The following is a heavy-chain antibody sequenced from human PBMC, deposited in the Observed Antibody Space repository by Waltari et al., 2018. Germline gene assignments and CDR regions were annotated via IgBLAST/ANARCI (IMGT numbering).Heavy chain of an antibody. D-gene: IGHD2-8*02. CDR3: ASCTGGVCYYGMDV. CDR2: MNPNSGNT. CDR1: GYTFTSYD. J-gene: IGHJ6*02. V-gene: IGHV1-8*01. Sequence: QVQLVQSGAEVKKPGASVKVSCRASGYTFTSYDINWVRQATGQGLEWMGWMNPNSGNTDYAQKFQGRVTMTRNTSISTAYMELSSLRSEDTAVYYCASCTGGVCYYGMDVWGQGTTVTVSS.